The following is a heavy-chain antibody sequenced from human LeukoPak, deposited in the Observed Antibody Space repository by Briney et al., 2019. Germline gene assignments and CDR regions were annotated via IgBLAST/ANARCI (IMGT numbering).Heavy chain of an antibody. J-gene: IGHJ4*02. CDR1: GFTFSSYG. Sequence: PGGSLRLSCAASGFTFSSYGMHWVRQAPGKGLEWVAVIWYDGSNKYYADSVKGRFTISRDNSKNTLYLQMNSLRAEDTAVYYCAREGAVGKTIFGVVMESNWGQGTLVTVSS. V-gene: IGHV3-33*01. CDR3: AREGAVGKTIFGVVMESN. CDR2: IWYDGSNK. D-gene: IGHD3-3*01.